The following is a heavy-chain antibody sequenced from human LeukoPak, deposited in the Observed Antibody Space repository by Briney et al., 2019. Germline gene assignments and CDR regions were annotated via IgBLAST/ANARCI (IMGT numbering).Heavy chain of an antibody. CDR2: ISRTSSDI. V-gene: IGHV3-21*01. Sequence: GGSLRLSCAASGFTFSHYSMDWVRQAPGKGLEWVSSISRTSSDIYYADSVKGRFTISRDNAKNSLYLQMNSLRAEDTAVYYCAKGVPDDYWGQGTLVTVSS. CDR3: AKGVPDDY. D-gene: IGHD1-14*01. J-gene: IGHJ4*02. CDR1: GFTFSHYS.